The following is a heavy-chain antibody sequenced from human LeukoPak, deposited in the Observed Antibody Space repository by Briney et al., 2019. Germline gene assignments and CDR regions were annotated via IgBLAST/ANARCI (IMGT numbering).Heavy chain of an antibody. CDR3: ARVQRAAAAIPGGSYNWFDP. J-gene: IGHJ5*02. CDR2: INSDGSST. Sequence: HPGGSLRLSCAASGFIFSDYWMHWVRQAPGKGLVWVSRINSDGSSTSHADSVKGRFTISRDNAKNTLYLQMNSLRAGDTAVYYCARVQRAAAAIPGGSYNWFDPWGQGTLVTVSS. D-gene: IGHD6-13*01. CDR1: GFIFSDYW. V-gene: IGHV3-74*01.